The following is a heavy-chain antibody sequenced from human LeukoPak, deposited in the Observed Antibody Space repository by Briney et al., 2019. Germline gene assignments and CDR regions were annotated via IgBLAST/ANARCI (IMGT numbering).Heavy chain of an antibody. D-gene: IGHD2-2*01. V-gene: IGHV1-2*02. CDR2: INPNSGGT. CDR1: GYTFTGYY. Sequence: ASVKVSCKASGYTFTGYYMHWVRQAPGQGLEWMGWINPNSGGTNYAQKFQGRVTMTRDTSISTAYMELSRLRSDDTAVYYCARGGIKSSSTSWTDYWGQGTLVTVSS. CDR3: ARGGIKSSSTSWTDY. J-gene: IGHJ4*02.